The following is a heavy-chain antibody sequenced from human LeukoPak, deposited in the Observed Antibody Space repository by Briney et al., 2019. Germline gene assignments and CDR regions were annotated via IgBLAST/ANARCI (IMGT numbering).Heavy chain of an antibody. CDR2: IRYDGSNK. D-gene: IGHD3-10*01. V-gene: IGHV3-30*02. J-gene: IGHJ4*02. CDR1: GFTFSSYG. CDR3: AKDLYYYGSGSYSDY. Sequence: TGGSLRLSCAASGFTFSSYGMHWVRQAPGKGLEWVAFIRYDGSNKYYADSVKGRFTISRDNSKNTLYLQMSSLRAEDTAVYYCAKDLYYYGSGSYSDYWGQGTLVTVSS.